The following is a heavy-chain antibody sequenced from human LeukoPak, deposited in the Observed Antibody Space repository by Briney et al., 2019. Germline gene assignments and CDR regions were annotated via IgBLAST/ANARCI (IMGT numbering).Heavy chain of an antibody. CDR1: GFTFGDYL. D-gene: IGHD6-19*01. V-gene: IGHV3-48*01. Sequence: PGRSLRLSCTASGFTFGDYLMSWFRQAPGKGLEWVSYISSSSSTIYYADSVKGRFTISRDNSKNTLYLQMNSLRAEDTAVYYCAKDFAFGAGIAVAGPYYFDYWGQGTLVTVSS. CDR3: AKDFAFGAGIAVAGPYYFDY. CDR2: ISSSSSTI. J-gene: IGHJ4*02.